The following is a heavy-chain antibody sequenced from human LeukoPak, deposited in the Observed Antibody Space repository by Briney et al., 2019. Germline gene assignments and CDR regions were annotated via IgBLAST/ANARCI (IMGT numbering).Heavy chain of an antibody. D-gene: IGHD2-15*01. CDR3: ARHRYCSGGSCYPVAWFDP. V-gene: IGHV4-59*08. Sequence: PSETLSLTCTVSGGSISSYYWSWIRQPPGXGLEWIGYIYYSGSTNYNPSLKSRVTISVDTSKNQFSLKLSSVTAADTAVYYCARHRYCSGGSCYPVAWFDPWGQGTLVTVSS. CDR2: IYYSGST. CDR1: GGSISSYY. J-gene: IGHJ5*02.